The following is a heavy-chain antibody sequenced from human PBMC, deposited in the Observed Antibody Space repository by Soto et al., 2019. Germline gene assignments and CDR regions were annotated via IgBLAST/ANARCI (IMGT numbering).Heavy chain of an antibody. CDR2: ISSDGSRK. V-gene: IGHV3-30-3*01. J-gene: IGHJ6*02. CDR1: GFTFSSYA. D-gene: IGHD6-6*01. CDR3: ARRDSGSSYYYGMDV. Sequence: QVQLVESGGGVVQPGRSLRLSCAASGFTFSSYAMHWVRQAPGKGLEWVAVISSDGSRKYYADSVKGRFTISRDNSKNTLYVEMNTLRAEDTAVYYCARRDSGSSYYYGMDVWGQGTTVTVS.